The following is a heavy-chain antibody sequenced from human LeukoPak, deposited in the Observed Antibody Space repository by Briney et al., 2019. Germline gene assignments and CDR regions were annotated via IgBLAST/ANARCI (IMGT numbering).Heavy chain of an antibody. CDR1: GGSISSYY. J-gene: IGHJ4*02. CDR2: IYYSGST. D-gene: IGHD6-13*01. Sequence: KPSETLSLTCTVSGGSISSYYWSWIRQPPGRGLEWIGYIYYSGSTNYNPSLKSRVTISVDTSKNQFSLKLSSVTAAGTAVYYCARHKGGIAAAVDYWGQGTLVTVSS. V-gene: IGHV4-59*08. CDR3: ARHKGGIAAAVDY.